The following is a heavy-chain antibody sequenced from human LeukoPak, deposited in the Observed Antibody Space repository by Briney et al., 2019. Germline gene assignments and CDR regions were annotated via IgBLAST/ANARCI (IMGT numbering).Heavy chain of an antibody. Sequence: GGSLRLSCAVSGFTFDDYGMSWVRQAPGKGLEWVSVIYVDGTTYYADSVKGRFTISRDNSKNTLSLQMNSLRAEDTAVYYCAGGDGYNFFDYWGQGTLVTVSS. D-gene: IGHD5-24*01. V-gene: IGHV3-53*01. CDR1: GFTFDDYG. CDR3: AGGDGYNFFDY. CDR2: IYVDGTT. J-gene: IGHJ4*02.